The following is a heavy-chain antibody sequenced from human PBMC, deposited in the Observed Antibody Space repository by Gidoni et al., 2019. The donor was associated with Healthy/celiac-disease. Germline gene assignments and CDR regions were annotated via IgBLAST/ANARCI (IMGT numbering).Heavy chain of an antibody. V-gene: IGHV3-11*01. CDR1: GVTLRDYY. CDR2: ISRSGSTI. D-gene: IGHD3-10*01. CDR3: AREPGLALNYYGSGRVRNY. Sequence: QVQRGEAGGGLVKTGGSLRLACAAYGVTLRDYYRSWIRQAPGKGLEWVSYISRSGSTIYYADSVKGRFTISRYNAKTSLYLQMNSLRAEATALYYCAREPGLALNYYGSGRVRNYWGQGTLVTVSS. J-gene: IGHJ4*02.